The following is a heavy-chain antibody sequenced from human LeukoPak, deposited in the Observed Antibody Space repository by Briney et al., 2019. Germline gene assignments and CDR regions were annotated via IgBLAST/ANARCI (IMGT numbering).Heavy chain of an antibody. V-gene: IGHV4-59*08. Sequence: SETLSLTCTVSGGSISNYYWNWIRQPPGKGLEWIGYIYYSGSTNYNPSLKSRVTISVDTSKNQFSLKLSSVTAADTAVYYCARHHYYGSGYAMDYWGQGTLVTVSS. D-gene: IGHD3-10*01. CDR1: GGSISNYY. J-gene: IGHJ4*02. CDR3: ARHHYYGSGYAMDY. CDR2: IYYSGST.